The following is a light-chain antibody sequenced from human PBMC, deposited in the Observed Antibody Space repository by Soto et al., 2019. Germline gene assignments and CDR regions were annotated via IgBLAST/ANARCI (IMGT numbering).Light chain of an antibody. Sequence: DIQMTQSPSTLSASVGDRVTITCRASQSISSWLAWYQQKPGKAPKLLIYKASSLESGVPSRFSGSGSGTKFTLTISSLHPDDFATYYCQQYNSHLSEFGQGTKV. J-gene: IGKJ1*01. V-gene: IGKV1-5*03. CDR3: QQYNSHLSE. CDR2: KAS. CDR1: QSISSW.